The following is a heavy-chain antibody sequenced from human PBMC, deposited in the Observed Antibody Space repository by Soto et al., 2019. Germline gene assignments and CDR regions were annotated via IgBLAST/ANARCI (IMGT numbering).Heavy chain of an antibody. CDR3: ARTNSSSWYRWYFDY. CDR1: GGTFSSYA. J-gene: IGHJ4*02. Sequence: ASVKVSCKASGGTFSSYAISWVRQAPGQGLEWMGGIIPIFGTANYAQKFQGRVTITADESTSTAYMELSSLRSEDTAVYYCARTNSSSWYRWYFDYWGQGTLVTVSS. V-gene: IGHV1-69*13. D-gene: IGHD6-13*01. CDR2: IIPIFGTA.